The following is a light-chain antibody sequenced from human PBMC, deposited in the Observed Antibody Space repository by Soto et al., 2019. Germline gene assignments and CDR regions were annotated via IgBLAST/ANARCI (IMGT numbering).Light chain of an antibody. CDR3: QEYIQWPPGM. J-gene: IGKJ1*01. CDR1: QSLRSS. V-gene: IGKV3-15*01. CDR2: GAS. Sequence: LRTQSPATMTVSPGERATLSCRASQSLRSSLAWYQQKPGQAPRLLIYGASTRATGIPARFSGSGSGTEFTLTISSLQSEDFAVYYCQEYIQWPPGMFGPRSKVDI.